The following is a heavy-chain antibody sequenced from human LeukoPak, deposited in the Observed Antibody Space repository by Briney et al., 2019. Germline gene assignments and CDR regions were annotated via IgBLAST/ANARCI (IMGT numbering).Heavy chain of an antibody. D-gene: IGHD1-26*01. J-gene: IGHJ3*01. Sequence: SETLSLTCSVSGGSIGSSFWNWIRLSPGKGLEWIGYISYSGGTNYSPSLKSRVTISIDTSKNQLSLTLSSVTAADTALYYCARDRSGTYYTFDVWGQGTMVTVSA. V-gene: IGHV4-59*13. CDR2: ISYSGGT. CDR3: ARDRSGTYYTFDV. CDR1: GGSIGSSF.